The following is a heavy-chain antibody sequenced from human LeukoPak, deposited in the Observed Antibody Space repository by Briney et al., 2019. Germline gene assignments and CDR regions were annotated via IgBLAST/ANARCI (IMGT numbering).Heavy chain of an antibody. J-gene: IGHJ3*02. D-gene: IGHD6-19*01. CDR2: ISWNSGSI. CDR3: AKVLSIAVGRDAFDI. V-gene: IGHV3-9*01. CDR1: GFTFDDYA. Sequence: GGSLRLSCAASGFTFDDYAMHWVRQAPGKGLEWVSGISWNSGSIGYADSAKGRFTVSRDNAKNSLYLQMNSLRAEDTALYYCAKVLSIAVGRDAFDIWGQGTMVTVSS.